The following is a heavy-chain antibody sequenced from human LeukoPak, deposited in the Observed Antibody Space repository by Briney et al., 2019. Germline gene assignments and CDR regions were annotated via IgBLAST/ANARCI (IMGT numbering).Heavy chain of an antibody. CDR3: AKDLAPYGSSSYFDY. CDR1: GFTFSSYA. Sequence: GGSLRLSCAASGFTFSSYAMSWVRQAPGKGLEWVSAISGSGGSTYYADSVKGRFTISGDNSKNTLYLQMNSLRAEDTAVYYCAKDLAPYGSSSYFDYWGQGTLVTVSS. J-gene: IGHJ4*02. D-gene: IGHD6-6*01. CDR2: ISGSGGST. V-gene: IGHV3-23*01.